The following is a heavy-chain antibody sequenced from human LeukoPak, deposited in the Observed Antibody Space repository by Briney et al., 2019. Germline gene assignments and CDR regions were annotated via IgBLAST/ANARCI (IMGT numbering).Heavy chain of an antibody. CDR2: INPNSGGT. D-gene: IGHD3-3*01. Sequence: ASVKVSCKASGYTFTGYYMHWVRQAPGQGLEWMGWINPNSGGTNYAQKFQGRVTMTRDTSISTAYMELSRLRSDDTAVYYCARSSIITIYYYYYYGMDVWGQGTTVTVSS. J-gene: IGHJ6*02. V-gene: IGHV1-2*02. CDR3: ARSSIITIYYYYYYGMDV. CDR1: GYTFTGYY.